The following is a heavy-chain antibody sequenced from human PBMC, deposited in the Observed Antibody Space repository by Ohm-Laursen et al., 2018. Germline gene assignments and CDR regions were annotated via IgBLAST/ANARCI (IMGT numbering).Heavy chain of an antibody. J-gene: IGHJ3*02. CDR1: GFTVSTNN. D-gene: IGHD2-15*01. CDR3: ARNMGVYSGDGFDI. CDR2: ISSRSSYI. Sequence: SLRLSCAASGFTVSTNNMNWVRQAPGKGLEWVSSISSRSSYIYYRESVKGRFTISRDDARNSLYLQMNNLRDEDTALYYCARNMGVYSGDGFDIWGQGTMVTVSS. V-gene: IGHV3-21*01.